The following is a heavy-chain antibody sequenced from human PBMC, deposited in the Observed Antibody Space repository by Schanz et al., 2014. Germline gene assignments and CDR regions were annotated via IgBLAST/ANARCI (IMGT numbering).Heavy chain of an antibody. J-gene: IGHJ4*02. CDR3: ARDKGGYYPFDY. CDR2: IKQDESER. D-gene: IGHD3-3*01. CDR1: GFTFSNYW. V-gene: IGHV3-7*01. Sequence: VQLVESGGGLVQPGGSLRLSCAASGFTFSNYWMSWVRQAPGKGLEWVANIKQDESERSYVDSVKGRFTISRDNAKNSLYLQMNSLRAEDTAVYYCARDKGGYYPFDYWGQGTLVTVSS.